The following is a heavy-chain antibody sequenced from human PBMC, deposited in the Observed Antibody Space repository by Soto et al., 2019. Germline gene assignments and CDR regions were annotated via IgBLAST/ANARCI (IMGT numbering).Heavy chain of an antibody. J-gene: IGHJ6*02. V-gene: IGHV1-69*01. D-gene: IGHD2-15*01. Sequence: QVQLVQSGAEVKKPGSSVKVSCKASGGTFSKYAFSWVRQAPGQGLEWMGGIIPLFDAADYAQRFQCRVRITADESPTTAYIELSSLRSDHPAIYYCARALPRGTIIVIDSDNSGMDVWGQGNTVTVSS. CDR1: GGTFSKYA. CDR2: IIPLFDAA. CDR3: ARALPRGTIIVIDSDNSGMDV.